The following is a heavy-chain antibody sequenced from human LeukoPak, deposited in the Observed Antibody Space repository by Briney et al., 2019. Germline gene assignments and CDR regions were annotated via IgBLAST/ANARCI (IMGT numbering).Heavy chain of an antibody. J-gene: IGHJ4*02. CDR2: IKQDGSEK. CDR1: GFTFSSYW. D-gene: IGHD3-9*01. V-gene: IGHV3-7*03. CDR3: ASKGFGILTGNDY. Sequence: GRSLRLSCVASGFTFSSYWMSWVRQAPGKGLEWVANIKQDGSEKYYVDSVKGRFTISRDNAKNSLYLQMNSLRAEDTAVYYCASKGFGILTGNDYWGQGTLVTVSS.